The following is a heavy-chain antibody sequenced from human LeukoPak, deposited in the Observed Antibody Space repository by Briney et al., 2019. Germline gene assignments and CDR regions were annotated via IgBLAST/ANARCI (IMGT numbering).Heavy chain of an antibody. CDR1: GGSISRYY. J-gene: IGHJ4*02. D-gene: IGHD3-9*01. V-gene: IGHV4-4*09. CDR2: IYTSGST. Sequence: SETLSLTCTVSGGSISRYYWSWIRQPPGKGLEWIGYIYTSGSTNYNPSLKSRVTISVDTSKNQFSLKLSSVTAADTAVYYCARGPYYDILTGYYIPFDYWGQGTLVTVSS. CDR3: ARGPYYDILTGYYIPFDY.